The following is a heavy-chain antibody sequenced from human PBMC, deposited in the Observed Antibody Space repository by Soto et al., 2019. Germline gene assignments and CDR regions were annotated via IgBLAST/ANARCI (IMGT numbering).Heavy chain of an antibody. Sequence: QVQLQESGPGLVKPSQTLSLTCTVSGGSISSGGYYWSWIRQHPGKGLEWIGYIYYSGSTYYNPSLKRRVTISVDTSKNQFSLKLSSVTAADTAVYYCARDGVGSGWLKYFDYWGQGTLVTVSS. J-gene: IGHJ4*02. CDR1: GGSISSGGYY. CDR3: ARDGVGSGWLKYFDY. V-gene: IGHV4-31*03. CDR2: IYYSGST. D-gene: IGHD6-19*01.